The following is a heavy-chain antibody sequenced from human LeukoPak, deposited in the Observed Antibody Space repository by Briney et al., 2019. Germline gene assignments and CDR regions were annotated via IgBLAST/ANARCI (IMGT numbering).Heavy chain of an antibody. CDR3: ARGHDSTNEGWFDP. J-gene: IGHJ5*02. Sequence: GASVKVSCKASGYTFTGYYMHWVRQAPGQGLEWMGWINPNSGGTNYAQKFQGRVTMTRNTSISTAYMELSSLRSEDTAVYYCARGHDSTNEGWFDPRGQGTLVTVSS. CDR1: GYTFTGYY. CDR2: INPNSGGT. D-gene: IGHD3-22*01. V-gene: IGHV1-2*02.